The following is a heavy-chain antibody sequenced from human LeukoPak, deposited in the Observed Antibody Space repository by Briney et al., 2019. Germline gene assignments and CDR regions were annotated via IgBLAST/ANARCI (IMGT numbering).Heavy chain of an antibody. CDR1: GGSISSYF. Sequence: PSETLSLTCTVSGGSISSYFWSWIRQPPGKGLEWIGYIYSSGNTNYNPSLRGRVTISLDTSKNQFSLKLSSVTAADTAVYYCARREAQPFWGQGTMVTVSS. CDR3: ARREAQPF. V-gene: IGHV4-59*08. J-gene: IGHJ3*01. CDR2: IYSSGNT. D-gene: IGHD2-2*01.